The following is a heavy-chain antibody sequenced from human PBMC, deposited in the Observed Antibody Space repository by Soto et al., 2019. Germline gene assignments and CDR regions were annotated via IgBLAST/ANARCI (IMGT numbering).Heavy chain of an antibody. D-gene: IGHD6-25*01. CDR3: AKGSASGSPYYFDF. J-gene: IGHJ4*02. Sequence: EVQLLESGGGLVQPGGSLRLSCAASGFTFSDYARSWVRQAPGKGLEWVSAITGSGGDTYHADSVKGRFTISRDNSKNTLFLQMNRLRADDTAVYYCAKGSASGSPYYFDFWGQGALVTVSS. CDR2: ITGSGGDT. V-gene: IGHV3-23*01. CDR1: GFTFSDYA.